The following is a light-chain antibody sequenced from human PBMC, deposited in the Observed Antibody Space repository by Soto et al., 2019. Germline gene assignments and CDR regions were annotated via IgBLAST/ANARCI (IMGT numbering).Light chain of an antibody. CDR3: QQYNGT. CDR2: KAS. V-gene: IGKV1-5*03. J-gene: IGKJ1*01. Sequence: DIQMTQSPSTLSASVGDRVTITCRASQSISIWLAWYQQKPGKSPKLLIYKASNLESGVPSRFSGSGSGTEFTLTISSLQPDDFATYYCQQYNGTFGQGTKVEIK. CDR1: QSISIW.